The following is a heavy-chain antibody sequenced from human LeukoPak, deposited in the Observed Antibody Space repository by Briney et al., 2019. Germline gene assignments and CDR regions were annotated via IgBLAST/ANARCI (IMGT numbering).Heavy chain of an antibody. CDR1: GYTFTGYY. CDR2: INPKSGGT. CDR3: ARDIGLAGTFDY. D-gene: IGHD6-19*01. Sequence: RASVKVSCKASGYTFTGYYMHWVRQAPGRGLEWMGWINPKSGGTDYAQKFQGRVTMTRDTSISTAYMEMSRLRSDDTAVYYCARDIGLAGTFDYWGQGTLVTVSS. V-gene: IGHV1-2*02. J-gene: IGHJ4*02.